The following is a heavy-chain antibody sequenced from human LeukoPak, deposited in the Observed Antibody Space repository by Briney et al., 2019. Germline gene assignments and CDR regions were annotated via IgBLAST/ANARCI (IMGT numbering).Heavy chain of an antibody. CDR1: GYTFTGYY. CDR2: INPNSGGT. V-gene: IGHV1-2*02. D-gene: IGHD3-10*01. CDR3: ARARPYYYGSASPLPNWFDP. Sequence: ASVKVSCKASGYTFTGYYMHWVRQAPGQGLEWMGWINPNSGGTNYAQKFQGRVTMTRDTSISTAYMELSRLRSDDTAVYYCARARPYYYGSASPLPNWFDPWGQGTLVTVSS. J-gene: IGHJ5*02.